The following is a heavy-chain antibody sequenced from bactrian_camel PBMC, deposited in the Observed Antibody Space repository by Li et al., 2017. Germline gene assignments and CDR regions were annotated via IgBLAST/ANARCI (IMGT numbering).Heavy chain of an antibody. J-gene: IGHJ4*01. V-gene: IGHV3S40*01. CDR2: ISSGGGNS. Sequence: QLVESGGGSVQAGGSLRLSCAASGLTFSNHDMTWVRQASGKGLEWVSRISSGGGNSYYADSVKGRFTIARDNRKNTLYLHMNMLKSEDTAMYYCVRGREHDFDYPKEAQGTQVTVS. D-gene: IGHD6*01. CDR1: GLTFSNHD.